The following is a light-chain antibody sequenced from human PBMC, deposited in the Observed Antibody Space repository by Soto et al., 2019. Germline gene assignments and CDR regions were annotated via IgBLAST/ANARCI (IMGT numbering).Light chain of an antibody. CDR2: GAS. Sequence: EIVLTQSPGTLSLSPGERATLSCRASQSVSSSYLAWYQQKPGQAPRLLIYGASSRATGIPDRFSGRGSGTDFPLTISRLEPEDFSVYYCQQYGSSLPWTFGQGTKVEIK. CDR3: QQYGSSLPWT. V-gene: IGKV3-20*01. CDR1: QSVSSSY. J-gene: IGKJ1*01.